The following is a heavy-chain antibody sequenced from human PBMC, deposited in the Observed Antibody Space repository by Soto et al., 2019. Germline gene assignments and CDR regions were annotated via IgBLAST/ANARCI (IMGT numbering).Heavy chain of an antibody. CDR1: GYTFTGYY. CDR3: ARDPGIAVPLNWFDP. D-gene: IGHD6-19*01. Sequence: GASGKVCCKASGYTFTGYYMHWVRQAPGQGLEWMGWINPNSGGTNYAQKFQGRVTMTRDTSISTAYMELSRLRSDDTAVYYCARDPGIAVPLNWFDPWGQGTLVTVSS. V-gene: IGHV1-2*02. CDR2: INPNSGGT. J-gene: IGHJ5*02.